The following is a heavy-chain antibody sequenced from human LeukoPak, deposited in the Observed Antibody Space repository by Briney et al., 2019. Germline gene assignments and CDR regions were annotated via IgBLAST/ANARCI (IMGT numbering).Heavy chain of an antibody. CDR3: ARIHHCGSGYDPWCEYYFDY. Sequence: SETLSLTCTVSGGSIRSYYWSWIRQSPGKGLEWIGYIYYSGSTKYNPSLKSRVTISVDTSKNQFSLKVSFVTTADTAVYYCARIHHCGSGYDPWCEYYFDYWGQGTLVTVSS. V-gene: IGHV4-59*01. CDR2: IYYSGST. CDR1: GGSIRSYY. J-gene: IGHJ4*02. D-gene: IGHD5-12*01.